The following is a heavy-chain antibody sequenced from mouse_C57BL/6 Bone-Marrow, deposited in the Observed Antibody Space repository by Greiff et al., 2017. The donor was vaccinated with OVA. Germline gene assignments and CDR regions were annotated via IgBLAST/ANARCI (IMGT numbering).Heavy chain of an antibody. V-gene: IGHV1-54*01. CDR2: INPGSGGT. D-gene: IGHD2-5*01. J-gene: IGHJ2*01. Sequence: QVQLQQSGAELVRPGTSVKVSCKASGYAFTNYLLEWVKQRPGQGLEWIGVINPGSGGTNYNEKFKGKATLTADKSSSTAYMQLSSLTSEDSAVYFWARLPYYSNGFDYWGQGTTLTVSS. CDR3: ARLPYYSNGFDY. CDR1: GYAFTNYL.